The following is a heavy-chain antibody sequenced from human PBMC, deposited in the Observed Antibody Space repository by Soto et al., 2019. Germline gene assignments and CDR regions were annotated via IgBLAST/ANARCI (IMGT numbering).Heavy chain of an antibody. V-gene: IGHV3-23*01. D-gene: IGHD2-15*01. J-gene: IGHJ4*02. Sequence: GGSLRLSCATSVFTFSDYGINWVRHSPGKWLEWVSTISGRGGNTYYADSVKGRFTISRDNSRNTLYLQMDSLRVEDSAVYSCAKAGCSGGTCYLYYFDYWGQGALVTVSS. CDR3: AKAGCSGGTCYLYYFDY. CDR1: VFTFSDYG. CDR2: ISGRGGNT.